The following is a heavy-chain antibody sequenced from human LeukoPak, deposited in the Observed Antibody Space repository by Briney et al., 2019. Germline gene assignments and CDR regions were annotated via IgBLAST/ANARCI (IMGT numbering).Heavy chain of an antibody. V-gene: IGHV4-59*08. CDR1: GTSITSYY. J-gene: IGHJ4*02. CDR2: GHYSGNT. CDR3: AKWASDNRAFDL. D-gene: IGHD2-8*01. Sequence: VKPSETLSLTCTVSGTSITSYYWIWIRQAPGQGPEWIGYGHYSGNTKYNPPLKSRVTISVDTSKNQFSLRLSSVTAADTAVYFCAKWASDNRAFDLWGQGTLVTVSS.